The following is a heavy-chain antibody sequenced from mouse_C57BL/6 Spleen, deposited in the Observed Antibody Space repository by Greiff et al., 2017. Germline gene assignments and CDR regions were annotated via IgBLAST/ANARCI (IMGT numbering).Heavy chain of an antibody. Sequence: QVQLQQSGPELVKPGASVKISCKASGYAFSSSWMNWVKQRPGKGLEWIGRIYPGDGDTNYNGKFKGKATLTAEKSSSTAYMQLSRLTSEDSAVYFCARLVITTVVAPYFDVWGTGTTVTVSA. V-gene: IGHV1-82*01. CDR1: GYAFSSSW. CDR3: ARLVITTVVAPYFDV. J-gene: IGHJ1*03. CDR2: IYPGDGDT. D-gene: IGHD1-1*01.